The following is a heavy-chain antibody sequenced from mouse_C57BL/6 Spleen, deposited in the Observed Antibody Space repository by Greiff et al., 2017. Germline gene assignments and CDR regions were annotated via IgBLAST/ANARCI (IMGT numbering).Heavy chain of an antibody. D-gene: IGHD3-2*02. V-gene: IGHV1-42*01. J-gene: IGHJ4*01. CDR2: INPSTGGT. Sequence: EVQLQQSGPELVKPGASVKISCKASGYSFTGYYMNWVKQSPEKSLEWIGEINPSTGGTTYNQKFKAKATLTVDKSSSTAYMQLKSLTSEDSAVYYCARWAQANAMDYWGQGTSVTVSS. CDR3: ARWAQANAMDY. CDR1: GYSFTGYY.